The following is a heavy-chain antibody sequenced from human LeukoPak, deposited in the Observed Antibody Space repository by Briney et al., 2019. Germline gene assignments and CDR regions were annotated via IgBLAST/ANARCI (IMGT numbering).Heavy chain of an antibody. CDR3: ARDRFYDSSGYYYFWYFDL. J-gene: IGHJ2*01. V-gene: IGHV4-61*01. CDR2: IYYSGST. Sequence: SETLSLTCTVSGGSVSSGSYYWSWIRQPPGKGLEWIGYIYYSGSTNYNPSLKSRVTISVDTSKNQFSLKLSSVTAADTAVYYCARDRFYDSSGYYYFWYFDLWSRGTLVTVSS. CDR1: GGSVSSGSYY. D-gene: IGHD3-22*01.